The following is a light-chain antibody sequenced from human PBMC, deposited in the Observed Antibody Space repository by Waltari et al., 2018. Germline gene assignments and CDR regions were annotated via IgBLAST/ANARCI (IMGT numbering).Light chain of an antibody. J-gene: IGKJ2*01. CDR3: HQYYTLPYT. CDR1: QTVFNRSNNRNS. CDR2: WAS. Sequence: DIVMTQSPDSLAVSLGERATTSCKSSQTVFNRSNNRNSLAWYQQKSGQPPKLLIYWASTRESGVPDRFTGRGSGTDFSLTISSLQAEDVALYFCHQYYTLPYTFGQGTKLEI. V-gene: IGKV4-1*01.